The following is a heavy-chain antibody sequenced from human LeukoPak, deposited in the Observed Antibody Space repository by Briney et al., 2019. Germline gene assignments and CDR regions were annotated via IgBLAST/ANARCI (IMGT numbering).Heavy chain of an antibody. CDR2: IRKKAFGGTT. V-gene: IGHV3-49*03. Sequence: PGRSLRLSCTASGFNFGDYAMSWFRQAPGKGLEWVGFIRKKAFGGTTEYAASVKGRFTISRDESKSIAYLQMNSLRTEDTAVYYCTRVGDGSGYYYYFDYWGQGTLVTVSS. J-gene: IGHJ4*02. CDR1: GFNFGDYA. CDR3: TRVGDGSGYYYYFDY. D-gene: IGHD3-22*01.